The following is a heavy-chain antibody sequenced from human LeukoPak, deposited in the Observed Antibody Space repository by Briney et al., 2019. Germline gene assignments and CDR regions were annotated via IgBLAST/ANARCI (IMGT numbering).Heavy chain of an antibody. D-gene: IGHD3-22*01. Sequence: PSEALSHTCTVSGGSISSSNYYWGWIRQPPGKGLEWIGSVYYSGSTYYNPSLKSRVTISVDASKSQCSLKPSSVTAADTAVYFCARHVLRYYDTSGYYFWGQGTLVTVSS. CDR2: VYYSGST. CDR1: GGSISSSNYY. V-gene: IGHV4-39*01. CDR3: ARHVLRYYDTSGYYF. J-gene: IGHJ4*02.